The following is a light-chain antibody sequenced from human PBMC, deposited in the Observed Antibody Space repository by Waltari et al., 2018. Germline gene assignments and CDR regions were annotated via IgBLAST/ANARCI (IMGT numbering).Light chain of an antibody. CDR1: SSDVGGYYF. J-gene: IGLJ2*01. CDR3: NSYGGSNNLI. Sequence: QSVLTQPPPAYGSPGQSVTISCTGTSSDVGGYYFVYWYQQHPGKAPKLLIYDVNKRPSGVPDRFSASKSGNTASLTVSGLQTEDEAVYYCNSYGGSNNLIFGGGTKVTVL. CDR2: DVN. V-gene: IGLV2-8*01.